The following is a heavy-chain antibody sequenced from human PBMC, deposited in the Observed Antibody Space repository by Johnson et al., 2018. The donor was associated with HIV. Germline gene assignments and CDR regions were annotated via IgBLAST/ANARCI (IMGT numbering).Heavy chain of an antibody. J-gene: IGHJ3*02. CDR3: ARSTYNDNKGRRRRDDAFDI. D-gene: IGHD3-10*01. CDR1: GFTISSYA. CDR2: ISPDGGST. Sequence: DVQVVESGGGLVHPGGSLRLSCVASGFTISSYAIHWVRQPPGKGLEYVSSISPDGGSTWYANSVRGRFTISSDNSKNTQYLHMGSVTPDDMAVYYGARSTYNDNKGRRRRDDAFDIWGQGTMVTVSS. V-gene: IGHV3-64*01.